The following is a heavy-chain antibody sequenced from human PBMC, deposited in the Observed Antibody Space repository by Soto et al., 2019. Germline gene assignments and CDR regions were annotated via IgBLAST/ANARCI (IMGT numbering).Heavy chain of an antibody. CDR3: AGGHCSRIGCNNWFDP. CDR1: GYTFNY. D-gene: IGHD2-2*03. J-gene: IGHJ5*02. CDR2: INPNSADT. Sequence: ASVKVSCKASGYTFNYIHWVRQAPGQGLEWMGWINPNSADTSYAQKFQGRVTMTRDTSISTAYMELRRLGSDDTAMYYCAGGHCSRIGCNNWFDPWGQGTLVTVSS. V-gene: IGHV1-2*02.